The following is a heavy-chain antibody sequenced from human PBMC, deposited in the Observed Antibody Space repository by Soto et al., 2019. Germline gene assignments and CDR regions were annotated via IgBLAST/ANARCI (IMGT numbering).Heavy chain of an antibody. CDR3: AREDDGGDRDYYGLDV. Sequence: PSETLSLTCTVSGGSISYEYYHWTWIRQSPGKGLECIGYIHYSGSIIYNPSFKSRVTISVDTFKNQFSLQLSSVTAADTAVYFCAREDDGGDRDYYGLDVWGQGTTVTVSS. J-gene: IGHJ6*02. CDR1: GGSISYEYYH. D-gene: IGHD2-21*02. V-gene: IGHV4-30-4*08. CDR2: IHYSGSI.